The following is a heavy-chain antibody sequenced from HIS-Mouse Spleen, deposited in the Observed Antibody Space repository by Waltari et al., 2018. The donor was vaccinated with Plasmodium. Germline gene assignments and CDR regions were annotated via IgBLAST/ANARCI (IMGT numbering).Heavy chain of an antibody. CDR1: GGSFSGYY. Sequence: QVQLQQWGAGLLKPSETLSLTCAVYGGSFSGYYCSWTRPPPGKGLEWIGEINHSGSTNYNPSLKSRVTISVDTSKNQFSLKLSSVTAADTAVYYCARGQLGIDAFDIWGQGTMVTVSS. V-gene: IGHV4-34*01. D-gene: IGHD7-27*01. CDR3: ARGQLGIDAFDI. J-gene: IGHJ3*02. CDR2: INHSGST.